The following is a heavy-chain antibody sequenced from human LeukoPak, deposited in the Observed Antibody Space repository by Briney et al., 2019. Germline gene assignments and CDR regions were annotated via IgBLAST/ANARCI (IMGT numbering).Heavy chain of an antibody. V-gene: IGHV4-61*02. CDR2: IYTSGST. CDR3: ARAGYSSSWDWFDP. D-gene: IGHD6-13*01. CDR1: GGSINSGSYY. J-gene: IGHJ5*02. Sequence: SETLSLTCTVSGGSINSGSYYWSWIRQPAGKGLEWIGRIYTSGSTNYNPSLKSRVTISVDTSKNQFSLKLSSVTAADTAVYYCARAGYSSSWDWFDPWGQGTLVTVSS.